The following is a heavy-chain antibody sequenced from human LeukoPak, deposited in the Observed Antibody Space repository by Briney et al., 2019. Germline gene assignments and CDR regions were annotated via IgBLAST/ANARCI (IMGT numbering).Heavy chain of an antibody. D-gene: IGHD3-9*01. CDR3: AKESGLRYFDWLPPQGDPFDI. V-gene: IGHV3-23*01. CDR2: ISGSGGST. Sequence: GGSLRLSCAASGFTFSIYAMSWVRQAPGKGLEWVSAISGSGGSTYYADSVKGRFTISRDNSKNTLYLQMNSLRAEDTAVYYRAKESGLRYFDWLPPQGDPFDIWGQGTMVTVSS. J-gene: IGHJ3*02. CDR1: GFTFSIYA.